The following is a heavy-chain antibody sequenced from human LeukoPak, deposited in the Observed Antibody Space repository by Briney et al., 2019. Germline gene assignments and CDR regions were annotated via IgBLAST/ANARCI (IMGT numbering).Heavy chain of an antibody. V-gene: IGHV3-30-3*01. Sequence: PGRSLRLSCAASGFTFSSYAMHWVRQAPGKGLEWVAVISYDGSNKYYADSVKGRFTISRDNAKNSLYLQMNSLRAEDTAVYYCARGAAKGDGFNRPDYWGQGTLVTVSS. CDR1: GFTFSSYA. CDR3: ARGAAKGDGFNRPDY. CDR2: ISYDGSNK. D-gene: IGHD5-24*01. J-gene: IGHJ4*02.